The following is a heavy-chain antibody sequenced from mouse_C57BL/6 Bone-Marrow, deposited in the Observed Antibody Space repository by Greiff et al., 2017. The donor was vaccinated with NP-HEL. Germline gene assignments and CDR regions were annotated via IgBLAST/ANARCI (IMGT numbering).Heavy chain of an antibody. Sequence: QVQLQQPGAELVMPGASVKLSCKASGYTFTSYWMHWVKQRPGQGLEWIGEIDPSDSYTNYNQKFKGKSTLTVDKSSCTAYKQLSSLTSEDSAVYYCARSGDGYYPFAYWGQGTLVTVSA. V-gene: IGHV1-69*01. CDR1: GYTFTSYW. CDR2: IDPSDSYT. CDR3: ARSGDGYYPFAY. D-gene: IGHD2-3*01. J-gene: IGHJ3*01.